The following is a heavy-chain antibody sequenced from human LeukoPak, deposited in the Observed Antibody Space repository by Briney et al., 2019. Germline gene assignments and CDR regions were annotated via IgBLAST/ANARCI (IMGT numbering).Heavy chain of an antibody. D-gene: IGHD2-2*01. V-gene: IGHV3-30*02. Sequence: PGGSLRLSCAPSGFTFSSYGMHWVRQAPGKGLEWVAFIRYDGSNKYYADSVKGRFTISRDNSKNTLYLQMNSLRAEDTAVYYCAKDAYPYYFDYWGQGTLVTVSS. CDR2: IRYDGSNK. J-gene: IGHJ4*02. CDR1: GFTFSSYG. CDR3: AKDAYPYYFDY.